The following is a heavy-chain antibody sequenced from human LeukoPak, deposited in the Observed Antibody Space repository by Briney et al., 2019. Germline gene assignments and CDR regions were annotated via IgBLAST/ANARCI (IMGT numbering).Heavy chain of an antibody. D-gene: IGHD3-22*01. CDR3: ARHTYYYDSSGYYPNWFDP. CDR2: IYYIGST. Sequence: SETLSLTCTVSGGSISSSSYYWGWIRQPPGKGLEWIGSIYYIGSTYYNPSLKSRVTISVDTSKNQFSLKLSSVTAADTAVYYCARHTYYYDSSGYYPNWFDPWGQGTLVTVSS. J-gene: IGHJ5*02. CDR1: GGSISSSSYY. V-gene: IGHV4-39*01.